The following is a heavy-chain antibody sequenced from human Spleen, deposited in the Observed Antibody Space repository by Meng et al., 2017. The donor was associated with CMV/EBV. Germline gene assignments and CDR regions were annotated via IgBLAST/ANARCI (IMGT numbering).Heavy chain of an antibody. CDR3: ARDQELLWFGAPVYYGMDV. CDR1: GFTFNIYS. Sequence: GESLKISCAASGFTFNIYSMNWVRQAPGKGLEWVANIKQDGSEKNYVDSVKGRFTISRDNAKNSLYLQMNSLRAEDTAVYYCARDQELLWFGAPVYYGMDVWGQGTTVTVSS. CDR2: IKQDGSEK. J-gene: IGHJ6*02. D-gene: IGHD3-10*01. V-gene: IGHV3-7*01.